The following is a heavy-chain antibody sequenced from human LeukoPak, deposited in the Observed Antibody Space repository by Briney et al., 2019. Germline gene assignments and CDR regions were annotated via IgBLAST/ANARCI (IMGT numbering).Heavy chain of an antibody. J-gene: IGHJ4*02. Sequence: GGSLRLSCAASGFTFSDYSMSWIRQAPGKGLEWVSHISSSGSIKYYADSVKGRFTFSRDNAKNSLYLQMNSLRAEDTAVYYCAREYGSGTYFDYWGQGTLVTVSS. D-gene: IGHD3-10*01. CDR2: ISSSGSIK. CDR1: GFTFSDYS. V-gene: IGHV3-11*01. CDR3: AREYGSGTYFDY.